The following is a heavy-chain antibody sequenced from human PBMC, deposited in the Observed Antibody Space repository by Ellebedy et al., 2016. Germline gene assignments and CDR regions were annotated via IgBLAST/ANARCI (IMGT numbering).Heavy chain of an antibody. Sequence: GESLKISXAASGFTFSSYGMHWVRQPPAKGLEWVAVIWYDGSNKYYADSVKGRFTISRDNSKNTLYLQMNSLRAEDTAVYYCARRGYDFWSGTYYYYMDVWGKGTTVTVSS. J-gene: IGHJ6*03. CDR2: IWYDGSNK. CDR3: ARRGYDFWSGTYYYYMDV. D-gene: IGHD3-3*01. V-gene: IGHV3-33*01. CDR1: GFTFSSYG.